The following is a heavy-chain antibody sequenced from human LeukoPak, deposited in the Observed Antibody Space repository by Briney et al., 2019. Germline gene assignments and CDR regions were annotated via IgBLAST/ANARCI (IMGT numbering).Heavy chain of an antibody. D-gene: IGHD3-3*01. CDR3: AKDLYYDFWSGYSTYYYYGMDV. Sequence: PGGSLRLSCAASGFTFSSYAMSWVRQAPGKGLEWVSAISGSGGSTYYADSVKGRFTISRDNSKNTLYLQMNSLRAEDTAVYYCAKDLYYDFWSGYSTYYYYGMDVWGQGTTVTVSS. V-gene: IGHV3-23*01. CDR1: GFTFSSYA. CDR2: ISGSGGST. J-gene: IGHJ6*02.